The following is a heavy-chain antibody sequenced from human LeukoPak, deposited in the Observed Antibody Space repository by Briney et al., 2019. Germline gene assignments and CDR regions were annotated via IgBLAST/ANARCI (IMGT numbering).Heavy chain of an antibody. CDR2: ISGSGGST. V-gene: IGHV3-23*01. CDR1: GFTFSSYA. CDR3: AKGLYSSGWPLYYFDY. D-gene: IGHD6-19*01. Sequence: VGSLRLSCAASGFTFSSYAMSWVRQAPGKGLEWVSAISGSGGSTYYADSVKGRFTISRDNSKNTLYLQMNSLRAEDTAVYYCAKGLYSSGWPLYYFDYWGQGTLVTVSS. J-gene: IGHJ4*02.